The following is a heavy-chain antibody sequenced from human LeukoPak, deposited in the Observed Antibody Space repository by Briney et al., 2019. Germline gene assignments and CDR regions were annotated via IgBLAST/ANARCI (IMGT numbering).Heavy chain of an antibody. J-gene: IGHJ5*02. D-gene: IGHD2-15*01. Sequence: GVALQISCHGSGYGFTSYWIGWVRPVTGKGREWRGIIYPGDSDTRYSPSFHGHVTISADKSISTAYLQWSSLKASDTAMYYCARLRSVFSWFDPWGQGTLVTVSS. CDR3: ARLRSVFSWFDP. CDR1: GYGFTSYW. V-gene: IGHV5-51*01. CDR2: IYPGDSDT.